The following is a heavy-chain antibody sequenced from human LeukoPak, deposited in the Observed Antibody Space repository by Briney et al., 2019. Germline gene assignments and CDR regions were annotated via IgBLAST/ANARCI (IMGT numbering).Heavy chain of an antibody. Sequence: TGGSLRLSRAASGFTFSSYAMHWVRQAPGKGLEWVAVISYDGSNKYYADSVKGRFTISRDNSKNTLYLQMNSLRAEDTAVYYCARDQEAARAELFDYWGQGTLVTVSS. CDR1: GFTFSSYA. CDR2: ISYDGSNK. CDR3: ARDQEAARAELFDY. J-gene: IGHJ4*02. D-gene: IGHD6-6*01. V-gene: IGHV3-30-3*01.